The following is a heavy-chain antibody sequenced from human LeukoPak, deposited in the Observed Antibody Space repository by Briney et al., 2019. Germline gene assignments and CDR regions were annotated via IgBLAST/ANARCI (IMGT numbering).Heavy chain of an antibody. CDR1: GGSISSYY. CDR3: ARHDSSSWYPHFDY. D-gene: IGHD6-13*01. V-gene: IGHV4-59*08. J-gene: IGHJ4*02. CDR2: IYYSGST. Sequence: SETLSLTCTVSGGSISSYYWSWIRQPPGKGLEWIGYIYYSGSTNYNPSLKSRVTISVDTSKNQFSLKLSSVTAADTAVYYCARHDSSSWYPHFDYWGQGTLVTVSS.